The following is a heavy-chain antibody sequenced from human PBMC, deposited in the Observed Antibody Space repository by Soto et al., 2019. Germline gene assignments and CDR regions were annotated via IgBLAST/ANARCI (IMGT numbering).Heavy chain of an antibody. D-gene: IGHD2-15*01. CDR1: GFSLNTSGVG. CDR3: ARRLGYCSGDRCYQPASFDY. Sequence: QITLKESGPPLVKPTQTLTVTCTFSGFSLNTSGVGVGWIRQPPGKALEWLALIYWDDDKRYSPSLKTRLTITQDSSKNQVVLTMTDVDPVDTATFYCARRLGYCSGDRCYQPASFDYWGQGTLVTVSS. J-gene: IGHJ4*02. CDR2: IYWDDDK. V-gene: IGHV2-5*02.